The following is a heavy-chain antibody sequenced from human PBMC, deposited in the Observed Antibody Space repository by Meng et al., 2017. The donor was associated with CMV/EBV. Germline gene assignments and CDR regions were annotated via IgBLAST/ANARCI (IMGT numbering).Heavy chain of an antibody. V-gene: IGHV3-48*03. CDR2: ISSSGSTI. D-gene: IGHD3-10*01. Sequence: GGSLRLSCAASGFTFSSYEMNWVRQAPGKGLEWVSYISSSGSTIYYADSVKGRFTISRDNAKNSLYLQMNSLRAEDTAVYYCARVLAYVGDFDYWGQGTLVTVSS. CDR1: GFTFSSYE. J-gene: IGHJ4*02. CDR3: ARVLAYVGDFDY.